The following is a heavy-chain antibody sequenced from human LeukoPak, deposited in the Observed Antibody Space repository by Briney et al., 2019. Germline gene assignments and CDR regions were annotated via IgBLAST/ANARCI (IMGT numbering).Heavy chain of an antibody. CDR1: GGSFSGYY. D-gene: IGHD2-2*01. J-gene: IGHJ4*02. Sequence: PSETLSLTCAVYGGSFSGYYWSWIRQPPGKGLEGIGEINHSGSTNYNPSLKSRVTISVDPSNNQLSLKLTSVTPADTDVYYCASLGGTNGPEFDYWGQGTLVPVSS. V-gene: IGHV4-34*01. CDR3: ASLGGTNGPEFDY. CDR2: INHSGST.